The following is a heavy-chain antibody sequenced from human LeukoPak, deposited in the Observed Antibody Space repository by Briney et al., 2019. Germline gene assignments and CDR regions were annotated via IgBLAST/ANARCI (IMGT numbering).Heavy chain of an antibody. Sequence: GESLKISCQGSGYSFDIYWIAWVRQMPGKGLELMGVIYPADSDTKYSPSLQGQVTISADKSINTAYMQWSSLKASDTAIYYCARHTSALSHDFWGQGTLVTVSS. V-gene: IGHV5-51*01. CDR3: ARHTSALSHDF. J-gene: IGHJ4*02. CDR2: IYPADSDT. D-gene: IGHD3-10*01. CDR1: GYSFDIYW.